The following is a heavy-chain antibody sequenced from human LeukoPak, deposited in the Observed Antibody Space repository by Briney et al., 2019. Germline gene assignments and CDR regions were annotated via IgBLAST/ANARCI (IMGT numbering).Heavy chain of an antibody. D-gene: IGHD1-26*01. V-gene: IGHV4-30-4*07. J-gene: IGHJ4*02. CDR1: GDSISSGGYS. Sequence: SETLSLTCAVSGDSISSGGYSWSWIRQPPGKGLEWIGYIYYSGSTYYNPSLKSRVTISVDTSKNQFSLKLSSVTAADTAVYYCARDSVYSGSSLDYWGQGALVTVSS. CDR3: ARDSVYSGSSLDY. CDR2: IYYSGST.